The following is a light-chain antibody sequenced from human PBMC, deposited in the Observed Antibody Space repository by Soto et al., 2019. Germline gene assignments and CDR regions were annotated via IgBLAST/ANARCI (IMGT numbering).Light chain of an antibody. V-gene: IGLV3-21*01. J-gene: IGLJ2*01. CDR1: EIGSKS. Sequence: SYELTQPPSVSVAPGMTARITCGGNEIGSKSVHWYQQKPGQAPLLVIYYEINRPSGIPERFSGSNSGNTATLTITRVETEDEDDSYCHLRESDTSTVVFGGGTKLTVL. CDR3: HLRESDTSTVV. CDR2: YEI.